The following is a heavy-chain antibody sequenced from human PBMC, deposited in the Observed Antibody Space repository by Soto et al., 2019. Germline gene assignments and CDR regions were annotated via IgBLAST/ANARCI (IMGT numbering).Heavy chain of an antibody. V-gene: IGHV4-31*02. CDR3: AREEVAYFGSGSHNWFDP. CDR1: GGSVKVLDRY. J-gene: IGHJ5*02. D-gene: IGHD3-10*01. CDR2: ISYSGNT. Sequence: SQPKSLTWSVAGGSVKVLDRYWSCNRQLPGRGLEWIRYISYSGNTYYNPSLKGRVTLSLDISKSQFSLKLASVTAADTAVYYCAREEVAYFGSGSHNWFDPWGQGTLVTVSS.